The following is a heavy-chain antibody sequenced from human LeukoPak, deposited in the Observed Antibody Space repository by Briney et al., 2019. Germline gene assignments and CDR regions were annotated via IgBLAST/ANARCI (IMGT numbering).Heavy chain of an antibody. D-gene: IGHD3-3*01. J-gene: IGHJ4*02. CDR3: AKADDFDY. CDR2: ISSDGSNK. V-gene: IGHV3-30*18. Sequence: PGGSLRLSCAASGFTFSSYGMHWVRQAPGKGLEWLAVISSDGSNKYYADSVKGRFTISRDNSKNTLYLQMNSLRAEDTAVYYCAKADDFDYWGQGTLVTVSS. CDR1: GFTFSSYG.